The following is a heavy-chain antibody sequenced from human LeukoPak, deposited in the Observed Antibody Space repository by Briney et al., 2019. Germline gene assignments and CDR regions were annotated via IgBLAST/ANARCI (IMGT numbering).Heavy chain of an antibody. D-gene: IGHD2-15*01. CDR1: GYTFTSYG. V-gene: IGHV1-18*01. J-gene: IGHJ4*02. CDR2: ISAYNVNT. Sequence: ASVKVSCKASGYTFTSYGITWVRQAPGRGLEWMGWISAYNVNTNNAQKFQGRVIMTIDTSTSTTYMELRSLRSDDTAVYYCARDPGVVVAVTAPGLDYWGQGTLVTVSS. CDR3: ARDPGVVVAVTAPGLDY.